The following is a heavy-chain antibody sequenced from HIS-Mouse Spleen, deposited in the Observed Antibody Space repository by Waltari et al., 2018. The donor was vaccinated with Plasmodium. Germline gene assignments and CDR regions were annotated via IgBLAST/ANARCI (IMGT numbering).Heavy chain of an antibody. CDR3: ARDRSVQSGWYWYFDL. D-gene: IGHD6-19*01. CDR2: INPNSGGT. J-gene: IGHJ2*01. V-gene: IGHV1-2*02. Sequence: QVQLVQSGAEVKKPGASVKVSCKASGYTFTGYYMHWVRKAPGQGLELMGWINPNSGGTNYAQKFQGRVTMTRDTSISTAYMELSRLRSDDTAVYYCARDRSVQSGWYWYFDLWGRGTLVTVSS. CDR1: GYTFTGYY.